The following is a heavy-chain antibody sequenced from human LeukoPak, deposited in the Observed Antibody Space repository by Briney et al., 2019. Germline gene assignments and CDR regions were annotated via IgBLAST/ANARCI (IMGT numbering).Heavy chain of an antibody. CDR1: GFTFSNNY. J-gene: IGHJ4*02. Sequence: GGSLRLSCAASGFTFSNNYMNWVRQAPGKGLEWVSVIYSGGNTYYADSVKGRFTISRDNSKNSLYLQMNSLRAEDTAVYYCARDPVGGYSGYVLDYWGQGTLVTVSS. CDR2: IYSGGNT. CDR3: ARDPVGGYSGYVLDY. D-gene: IGHD5-12*01. V-gene: IGHV3-53*05.